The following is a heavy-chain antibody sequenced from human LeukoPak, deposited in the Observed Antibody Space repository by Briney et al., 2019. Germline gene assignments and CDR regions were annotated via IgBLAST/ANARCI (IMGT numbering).Heavy chain of an antibody. CDR1: GGSVSSGSYY. Sequence: SETLSLTCTVSGGSVSSGSYYWSWIRQHPGRGLEWIGYIYYSGSTYYNPSLKSRVTISVDTSKNQFSLKLSSVTAADTAVYYCARETSGCSSTSCYTNFAFDIWGQGTMVTVSS. J-gene: IGHJ3*02. CDR3: ARETSGCSSTSCYTNFAFDI. D-gene: IGHD2-2*01. V-gene: IGHV4-31*03. CDR2: IYYSGST.